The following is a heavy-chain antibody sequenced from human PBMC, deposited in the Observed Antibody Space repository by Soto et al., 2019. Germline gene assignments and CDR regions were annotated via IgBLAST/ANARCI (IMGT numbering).Heavy chain of an antibody. CDR1: GGSISRGYY. CDR3: AGGYHDAYSGSLDTPDI. J-gene: IGHJ3*02. D-gene: IGHD3-16*01. V-gene: IGHV4-31*03. Sequence: HVQLQESGPGLVKPSQTLSLTCSVPGGSISRGYYWSWIRQHPGRGLEWIGYIYYSGTTYYNPSLKRRVTISIDTSKTQFSQKLSPVTAAATAVYYWAGGYHDAYSGSLDTPDIWGQGTMVTVSS. CDR2: IYYSGTT.